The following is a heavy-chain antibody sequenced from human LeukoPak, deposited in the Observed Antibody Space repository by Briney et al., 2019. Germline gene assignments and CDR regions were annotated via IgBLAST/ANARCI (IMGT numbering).Heavy chain of an antibody. D-gene: IGHD3-22*01. CDR1: GFTFSRSN. CDR3: ARDRYYYDISGSCFDY. Sequence: GGSLRLSCAASGFTFSRSNMNWVRQAPGKGLEWISYIGTSGSPTFYADSVKGRFSTSRDNAKNSLFLQMNSLRAEDTAVYYCARDRYYYDISGSCFDYWGQGTLVTVSS. V-gene: IGHV3-48*01. J-gene: IGHJ4*02. CDR2: IGTSGSPT.